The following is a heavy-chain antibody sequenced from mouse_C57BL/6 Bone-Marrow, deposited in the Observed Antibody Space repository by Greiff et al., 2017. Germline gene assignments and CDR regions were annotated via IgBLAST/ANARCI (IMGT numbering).Heavy chain of an antibody. CDR3: AREDYYGSSFWYFDV. D-gene: IGHD1-1*01. V-gene: IGHV5-16*01. CDR2: INYDGSST. CDR1: GFTFSDYY. J-gene: IGHJ1*03. Sequence: EVMLVESEGGLVQPGSSMKLSCTASGFTFSDYYMAWVRQVPEKGLEWVANINYDGSSTYYLDSLKSRFIISRDNAKNILYLQMSSLKSEDTATYYCAREDYYGSSFWYFDVWGTGTTVTVSS.